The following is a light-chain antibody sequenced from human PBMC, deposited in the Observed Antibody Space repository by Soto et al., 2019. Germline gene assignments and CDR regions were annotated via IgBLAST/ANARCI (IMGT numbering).Light chain of an antibody. J-gene: IGKJ5*01. V-gene: IGKV1-12*01. Sequence: DIQMPQSPSSVSASVGDRVTISCRASEDINSRLAWYLQKPGNAPKLLIYAAFILQSGVPSRFSGYGSGTGSTLSISSLQPEDFATYYCQQADSFPITFGQGTRLEIK. CDR2: AAF. CDR3: QQADSFPIT. CDR1: EDINSR.